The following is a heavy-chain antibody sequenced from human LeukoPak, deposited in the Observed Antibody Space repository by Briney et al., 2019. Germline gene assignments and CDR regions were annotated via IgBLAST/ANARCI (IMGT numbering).Heavy chain of an antibody. CDR1: GFTFSDYY. Sequence: PGGSLRLSCAAFGFTFSDYYMSCIRQAPGKGLEWVSYISKSGSDTNFADSVKGRFTISRDNAKNSLYLQMNSLRGEDTAVYYCARVGATGTADYWGQGTLVTVS. CDR3: ARVGATGTADY. J-gene: IGHJ4*02. CDR2: ISKSGSDT. V-gene: IGHV3-11*06. D-gene: IGHD1-1*01.